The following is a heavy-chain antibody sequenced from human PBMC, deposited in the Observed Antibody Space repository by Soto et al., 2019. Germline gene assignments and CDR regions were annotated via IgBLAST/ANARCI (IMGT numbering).Heavy chain of an antibody. V-gene: IGHV3-7*03. J-gene: IGHJ6*02. Sequence: EVQLAESGGGSVQPGESLRLSCVASGFSFNMYWMSWIRQAPGKGLEWVARIKQDGGEKYYVDSVKGRFTVSRDNAKNSLHLQLHSVSADDAGIYYCVRDQLILPADDFYYGVDVWGQGTTVTVSS. CDR2: IKQDGGEK. CDR3: VRDQLILPADDFYYGVDV. CDR1: GFSFNMYW.